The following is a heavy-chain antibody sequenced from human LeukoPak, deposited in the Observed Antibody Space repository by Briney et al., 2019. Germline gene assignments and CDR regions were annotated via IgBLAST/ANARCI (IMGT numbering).Heavy chain of an antibody. V-gene: IGHV4-34*01. CDR2: INHSGST. Sequence: SETLSLTCAVYGGSFSGYYWSWIRQPPGKGLEWIGEINHSGSTNYNPSLKSRVTISVDTSKNQFSLRLSSVTAADTAVYYCARGRYYDSSGYYYTQPKRFDYWGQGTLVTVSS. J-gene: IGHJ4*02. CDR3: ARGRYYDSSGYYYTQPKRFDY. D-gene: IGHD3-22*01. CDR1: GGSFSGYY.